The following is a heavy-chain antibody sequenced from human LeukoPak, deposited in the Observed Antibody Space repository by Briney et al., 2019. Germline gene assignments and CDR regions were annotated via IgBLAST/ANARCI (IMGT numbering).Heavy chain of an antibody. J-gene: IGHJ4*02. D-gene: IGHD4-17*01. CDR3: ARAGRLQYGDYVAFDY. V-gene: IGHV3-9*01. CDR2: ISETGGTI. CDR1: GFTLDDYA. Sequence: GRSLRLSCAASGFTLDDYAMHWVRQGPGKGLEWVSGISETGGTIVYADSVKGRFTFSRDNAKNSLYLQMNSLRAEDTAVYYCARAGRLQYGDYVAFDYWGQGTLVTVSS.